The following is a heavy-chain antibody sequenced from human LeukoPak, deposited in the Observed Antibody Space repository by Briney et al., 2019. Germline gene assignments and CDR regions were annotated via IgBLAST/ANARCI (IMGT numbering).Heavy chain of an antibody. CDR1: GGSISSGDYY. CDR2: IYNSGST. J-gene: IGHJ4*02. Sequence: PSETLSLTCTVSGGSISSGDYYWSWIRQPPGKGLEWIGYIYNSGSTYYNPSLKSRLTISIDTSKNQFSLKLSSVTAADTAVYYCARDPHYYGSGSYYNPAAGYFDYWGQGTLVTVSS. CDR3: ARDPHYYGSGSYYNPAAGYFDY. V-gene: IGHV4-30-4*08. D-gene: IGHD3-10*01.